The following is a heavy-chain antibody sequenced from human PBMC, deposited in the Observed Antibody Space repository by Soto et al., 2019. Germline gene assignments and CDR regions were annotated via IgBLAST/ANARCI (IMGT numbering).Heavy chain of an antibody. V-gene: IGHV3-30*18. CDR2: ISYDGSNK. CDR1: GFTFSSYG. CDR3: AKDGGLHVNYYYYYGMDV. Sequence: GGSLRLSCAASGFTFSSYGMHWVRQAPGKGLEWVAVISYDGSNKYYADSVRGRFTISRDNSKNTLYLQMNSLRAEDTAVYYCAKDGGLHVNYYYYYGMDVWGQGTTVTVSS. J-gene: IGHJ6*02. D-gene: IGHD4-4*01.